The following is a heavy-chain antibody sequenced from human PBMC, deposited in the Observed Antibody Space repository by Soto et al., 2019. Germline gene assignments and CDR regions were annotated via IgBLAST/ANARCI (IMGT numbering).Heavy chain of an antibody. CDR3: ARVPLGTFYGMDV. V-gene: IGHV3-33*01. D-gene: IGHD7-27*01. CDR2: IWNDGSYK. J-gene: IGHJ6*02. CDR1: GFSFSHYG. Sequence: QVQLVESGGGVVQPGRSLRLSCAASGFSFSHYGMHWVRQAPGNGLEWVAVIWNDGSYKYYADSVKGRFTISSDDSKNTLYVQMDSLRAEDTAVYYCARVPLGTFYGMDVWGQGTTVTVSS.